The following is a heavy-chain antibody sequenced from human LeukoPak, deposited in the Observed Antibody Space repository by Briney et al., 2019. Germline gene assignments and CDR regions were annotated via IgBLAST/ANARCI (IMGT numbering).Heavy chain of an antibody. CDR1: GFTFSSYA. D-gene: IGHD4/OR15-4a*01. CDR2: ISYHGSNK. Sequence: PGGSLRLSCAASGFTFSSYAMHWVRQAPGKGLEWVAVISYHGSNKHYADFVKGRFTISRDNSKSTLYLQMNSLRAEDTAVYYCARRAGAYSHPYDYWGQGTLVTVSS. V-gene: IGHV3-30*04. CDR3: ARRAGAYSHPYDY. J-gene: IGHJ4*02.